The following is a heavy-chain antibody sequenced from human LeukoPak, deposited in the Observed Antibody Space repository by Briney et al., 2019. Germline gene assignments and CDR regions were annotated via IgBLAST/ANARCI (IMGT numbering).Heavy chain of an antibody. V-gene: IGHV1-8*01. J-gene: IGHJ4*02. D-gene: IGHD5-18*01. CDR1: GYSFSTYD. Sequence: ASVKVSCKASGYSFSTYDINWVRQATGQGLEWMGRMNPKSGNAGYAQNFQGRVTMTRNTSISTAYMEPSSLRSDDTAVYFCARGGGHSYGHEYFDYWGQGALVIVSS. CDR3: ARGGGHSYGHEYFDY. CDR2: MNPKSGNA.